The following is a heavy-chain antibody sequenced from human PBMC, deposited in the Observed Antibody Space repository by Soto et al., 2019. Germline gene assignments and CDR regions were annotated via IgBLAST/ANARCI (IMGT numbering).Heavy chain of an antibody. D-gene: IGHD5-12*01. CDR2: TYYRSKWYN. V-gene: IGHV6-1*01. CDR1: GDSDFSNSAA. Sequence: SQTLSRTGDISGDSDFSNSAAWIWIRQSPSRGLEWLGRTYYRSKWYNDYAVSVKSRITINPDTSKNQFSLQLNSVTPEDTAVYYCARVLGYIEGGYYYYGMDVWGQGTTVNVS. CDR3: ARVLGYIEGGYYYYGMDV. J-gene: IGHJ6*02.